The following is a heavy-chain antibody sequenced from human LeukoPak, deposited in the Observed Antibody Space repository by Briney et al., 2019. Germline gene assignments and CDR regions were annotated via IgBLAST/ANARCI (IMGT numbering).Heavy chain of an antibody. CDR2: IYYSGST. CDR1: GGSISSGGYY. D-gene: IGHD7-27*01. Sequence: SETLSLTCTVSGGSISSGGYYWRWIRQHPGKGLEWIGYIYYSGSTYYNPSLKSRVTISVDTSKNQFSLKLSSVTAADTAVYYCARAETGDYYFDYWGQGTLVTVSS. V-gene: IGHV4-31*03. J-gene: IGHJ4*02. CDR3: ARAETGDYYFDY.